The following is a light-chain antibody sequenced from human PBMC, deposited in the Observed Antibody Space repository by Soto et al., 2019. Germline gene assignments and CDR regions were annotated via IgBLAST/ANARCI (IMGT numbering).Light chain of an antibody. CDR3: GSWDSSLSAYV. CDR2: DDD. Sequence: QSVLTQPPSVSAAPGQRVTISCSGSSSNIGGNSVSWYQQLPGTAPKLLIYDDDKRSSGIPDRFSGSKSGTSATLGITGFQTGDEADHYCGSWDSSLSAYVFGTGTKVTVL. V-gene: IGLV1-51*01. CDR1: SSNIGGNS. J-gene: IGLJ1*01.